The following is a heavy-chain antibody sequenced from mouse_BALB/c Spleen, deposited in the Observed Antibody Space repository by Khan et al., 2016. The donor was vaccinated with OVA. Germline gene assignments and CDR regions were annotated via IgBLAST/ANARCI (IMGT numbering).Heavy chain of an antibody. CDR3: ARLVDI. J-gene: IGHJ2*01. Sequence: VQLQESGPGLVAPSQSLSITCTVPEFPLTSYGVHWVRQPPGKGLEWLGVIWVGGSTNYNSALMSRLSISIDNTKSPVFLKMNSLQADDRAMYYCARLVDIWGQGTTLTVSS. CDR2: IWVGGST. V-gene: IGHV2-9*02. D-gene: IGHD1-3*01. CDR1: EFPLTSYG.